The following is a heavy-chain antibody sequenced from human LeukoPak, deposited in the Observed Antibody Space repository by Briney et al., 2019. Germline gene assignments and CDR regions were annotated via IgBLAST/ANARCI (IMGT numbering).Heavy chain of an antibody. CDR3: ARGYNDYGDYGLFSHFDY. CDR1: GGSFSGYY. Sequence: SETLSLTCAVSGGSFSGYYWSWIRQPPGKGLEWIGEINHSGSTNYNPSLKSRVTISVDTSKNQFSLKLSSVTAADTAVYYCARGYNDYGDYGLFSHFDYWGQGTLVTVSS. J-gene: IGHJ4*02. CDR2: INHSGST. D-gene: IGHD4-17*01. V-gene: IGHV4-34*01.